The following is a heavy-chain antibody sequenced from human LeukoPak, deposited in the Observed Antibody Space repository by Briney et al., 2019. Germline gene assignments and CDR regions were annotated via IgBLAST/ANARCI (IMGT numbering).Heavy chain of an antibody. CDR3: VGKAPTYYYYGMDV. CDR1: GYTFTGYC. Sequence: AASVKVSCKASGYTFTGYCMHWVRQAPGQGLEWMGWINPNSGGTNYAQKFQGRVTMTRDTSISTAYMELSGLRSDDTAVYYCVGKAPTYYYYGMDVWGQGTTVTVSS. J-gene: IGHJ6*02. V-gene: IGHV1-2*02. CDR2: INPNSGGT. D-gene: IGHD4-23*01.